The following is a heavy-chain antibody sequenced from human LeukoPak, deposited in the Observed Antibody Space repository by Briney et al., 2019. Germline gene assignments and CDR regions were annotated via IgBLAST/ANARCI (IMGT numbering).Heavy chain of an antibody. V-gene: IGHV3-7*01. CDR3: TRVGARQILEY. CDR2: IKQDGGEK. J-gene: IGHJ4*02. CDR1: EFTFSSYW. Sequence: GGSLRLSCAASEFTFSSYWMSWVRQAPGKGLEWVANIKQDGGEKYYLDSVKGRFTVSRDNAKNSLYLQMNSLRAEDTAVYYCTRVGARQILEYWGQGTLVTVSS. D-gene: IGHD4-17*01.